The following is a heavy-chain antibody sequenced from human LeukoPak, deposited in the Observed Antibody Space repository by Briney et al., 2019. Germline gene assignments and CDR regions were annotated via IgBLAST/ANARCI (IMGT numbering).Heavy chain of an antibody. CDR3: ANSRWLIDYYLDV. V-gene: IGHV4-39*07. D-gene: IGHD5-12*01. Sequence: SETLSLTCTVSGASITSSAYSWGWIRQPPGKGLEWIGGFYYSGSTYYNPSLKSRITISADTSKNQFSLNVSSVTAADTAVYYCANSRWLIDYYLDVWGKGTTVIVSS. CDR2: FYYSGST. J-gene: IGHJ6*03. CDR1: GASITSSAYS.